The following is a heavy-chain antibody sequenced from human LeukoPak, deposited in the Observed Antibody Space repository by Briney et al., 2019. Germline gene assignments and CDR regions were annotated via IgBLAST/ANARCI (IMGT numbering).Heavy chain of an antibody. D-gene: IGHD3-16*02. CDR1: GFTFSNYA. V-gene: IGHV3-23*01. Sequence: PGGSLRLFCAASGFTFSNYAMSWVSPAPGKGLEWVSDISGSGGSTYSADSVKGRFTIFRDNSKNTLYLQMNSLRADDTALYYCARDYLPGRDDYYYMDVWGKGTTVTVSS. J-gene: IGHJ6*03. CDR3: ARDYLPGRDDYYYMDV. CDR2: ISGSGGST.